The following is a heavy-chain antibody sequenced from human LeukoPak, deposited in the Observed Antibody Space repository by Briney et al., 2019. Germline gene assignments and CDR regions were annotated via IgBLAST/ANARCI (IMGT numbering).Heavy chain of an antibody. J-gene: IGHJ4*02. Sequence: GGSLRLSCAVSGFTFGSYSINWVRQAPGKGLEWVSYISARSTTIYYADSVKGRFTISRDNDNNYLFLEMNSLRAEDTAVYYCAWGQYFFDYWGQGTLVTVSS. CDR2: ISARSTTI. CDR3: AWGQYFFDY. CDR1: GFTFGSYS. D-gene: IGHD7-27*01. V-gene: IGHV3-48*01.